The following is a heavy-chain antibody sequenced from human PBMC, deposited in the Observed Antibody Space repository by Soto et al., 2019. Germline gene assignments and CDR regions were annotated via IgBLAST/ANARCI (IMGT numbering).Heavy chain of an antibody. V-gene: IGHV4-34*01. J-gene: IGHJ4*02. CDR1: GGSFSAYY. CDR3: AIYTAFDYVFDY. D-gene: IGHD5-12*01. CDR2: INHRGST. Sequence: PSETLSLTCAVYGGSFSAYYWTWIRQPPGKGLEWIGEINHRGSTNYNPSLKGRVTISADASKNQFSLNLTSVTAADTAVYYCAIYTAFDYVFDYWGQGTLVTVS.